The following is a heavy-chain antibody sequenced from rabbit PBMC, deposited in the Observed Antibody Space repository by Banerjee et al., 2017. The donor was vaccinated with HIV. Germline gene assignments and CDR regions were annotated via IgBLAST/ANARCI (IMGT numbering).Heavy chain of an antibody. CDR3: AKTNGWGGFNL. CDR2: MDTNSGST. Sequence: QSLEESGGDLVKPGASLTLTCTASGFSFSSTYYMYWVRQAPGKGLEWIGCMDTNSGSTWYANWVNGRFTVSKTSSTTMTLQMTSLSAADTATYFCAKTNGWGGFNLWGQGTLVTVS. D-gene: IGHD4-1*01. CDR1: GFSFSSTYY. J-gene: IGHJ4*01. V-gene: IGHV1S40*01.